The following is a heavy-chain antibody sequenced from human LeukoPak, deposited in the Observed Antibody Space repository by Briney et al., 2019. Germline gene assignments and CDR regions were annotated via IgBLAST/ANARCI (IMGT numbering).Heavy chain of an antibody. CDR2: INSDGSST. V-gene: IGHV3-74*01. D-gene: IGHD4-23*01. CDR1: EFTFSTYW. CDR3: ASGYSSDYGGNVY. Sequence: GGSLRLSCAASEFTFSTYWMHWVRQAPGKGLVWVSRINSDGSSTNYADSVKGRFTISRDNAKNTLYLQMNSLSIEDTAVYYCASGYSSDYGGNVYWGRGTLVTVSS. J-gene: IGHJ4*02.